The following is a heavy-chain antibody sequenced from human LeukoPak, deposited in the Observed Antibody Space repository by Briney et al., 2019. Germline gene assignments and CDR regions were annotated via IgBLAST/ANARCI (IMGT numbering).Heavy chain of an antibody. CDR2: ISSSSSTI. J-gene: IGHJ4*02. Sequence: GGSLRLSCAASGFTFSSYSMNWVRQAPGKGLEWVSYISSSSSTIYYADSVKGRFTISRDNDKNSLYLQMNSLRDEDTAVYYCAREDYDSSGAFDYWGQGTLVTVSS. CDR1: GFTFSSYS. V-gene: IGHV3-48*02. CDR3: AREDYDSSGAFDY. D-gene: IGHD3-22*01.